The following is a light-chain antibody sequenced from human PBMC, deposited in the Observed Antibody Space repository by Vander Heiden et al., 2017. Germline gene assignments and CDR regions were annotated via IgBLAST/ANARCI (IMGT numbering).Light chain of an antibody. CDR2: KAS. CDR1: QSISNY. V-gene: IGKV1-5*03. J-gene: IGKJ1*01. CDR3: QQFNSYPVT. Sequence: DIQVTQSPSTLSAAVGERVTITCGASQSISNYLAWYQQKPGKAPRLLIYKASSLESGVPLRFSGSGSGTEFTLTISSLQPDDFATYYCQQFNSYPVTFGQGTKVEIK.